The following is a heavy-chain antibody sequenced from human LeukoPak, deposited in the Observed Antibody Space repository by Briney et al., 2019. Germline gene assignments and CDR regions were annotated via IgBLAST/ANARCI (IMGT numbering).Heavy chain of an antibody. D-gene: IGHD3-22*01. CDR1: GGSISSYY. V-gene: IGHV4-59*08. CDR3: ARLWGGDTSYYDSSGYYVDY. Sequence: PSETLSLTCTVSGGSISSYYWSWIRQPPGKGLEWIGYIYYSGSTNYNPSLKSRVTISVDTSKNQFSLKLSSVTAADTAVYYCARLWGGDTSYYDSSGYYVDYWGQGTLVTVSS. J-gene: IGHJ4*02. CDR2: IYYSGST.